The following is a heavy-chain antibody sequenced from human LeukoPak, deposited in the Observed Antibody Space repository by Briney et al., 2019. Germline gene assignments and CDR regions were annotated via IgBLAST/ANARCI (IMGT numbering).Heavy chain of an antibody. V-gene: IGHV7-4-1*02. CDR1: GYTFTSYA. CDR3: ARSPIWFGELLPDY. J-gene: IGHJ4*02. D-gene: IGHD3-10*01. CDR2: INTNTGNP. Sequence: ASVKVSCKASGYTFTSYAMNWVRQAPGQGLEWMGWINTNTGNPTYAQGFTGRFVFSLDTSVSTAYLQISSLKTEDTAVYYCARSPIWFGELLPDYWGQGTLVTVSS.